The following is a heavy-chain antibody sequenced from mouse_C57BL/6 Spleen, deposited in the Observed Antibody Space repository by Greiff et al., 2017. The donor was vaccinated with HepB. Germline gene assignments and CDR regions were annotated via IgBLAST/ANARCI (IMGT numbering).Heavy chain of an antibody. CDR2: IDPETGGT. J-gene: IGHJ1*03. CDR3: TKLYYGSSYRYFDV. CDR1: GYTFTDYE. D-gene: IGHD1-1*01. Sequence: QVHVKQSGAELVRPGASVTLSCKASGYTFTDYEMHWVKQTPVHGLEWIGAIDPETGGTAYNQKFKGKAILTADKSSSTAYMALRSLTSEDSAVYYCTKLYYGSSYRYFDVWGTGTTVTVSS. V-gene: IGHV1-15*01.